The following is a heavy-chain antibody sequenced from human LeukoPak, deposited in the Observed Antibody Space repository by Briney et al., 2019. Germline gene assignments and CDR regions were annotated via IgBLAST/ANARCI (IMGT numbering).Heavy chain of an antibody. Sequence: SETLSLTCAVYGGSFSGYYWSWIRRPPGKGLEWIGEINHSGSTNYNPSLKSRVTISVDTSKNQFSLKLSSVTAADTAVYYCARAAGYCSGGSCSLDYWGQGTLVTVSS. V-gene: IGHV4-34*01. J-gene: IGHJ4*02. D-gene: IGHD2-15*01. CDR2: INHSGST. CDR3: ARAAGYCSGGSCSLDY. CDR1: GGSFSGYY.